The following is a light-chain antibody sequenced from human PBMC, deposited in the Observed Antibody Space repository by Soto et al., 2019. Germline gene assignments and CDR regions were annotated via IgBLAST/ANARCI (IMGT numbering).Light chain of an antibody. CDR1: NTDVGGYNY. CDR3: SSYADTNNLV. CDR2: EVN. Sequence: QSVLTQPASVSGSPGQSITVSCTGTNTDVGGYNYVSWYQHRPGKAPRLMIYEVNKRPSGVPDRFSGSKSGNTASLTVSGLQAEDEADYYCSSYADTNNLVFGGGTKLTVL. J-gene: IGLJ2*01. V-gene: IGLV2-8*01.